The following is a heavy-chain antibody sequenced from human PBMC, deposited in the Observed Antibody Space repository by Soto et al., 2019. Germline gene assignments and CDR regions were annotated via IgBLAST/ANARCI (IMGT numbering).Heavy chain of an antibody. D-gene: IGHD6-19*01. V-gene: IGHV3-66*01. J-gene: IGHJ5*02. CDR1: GFTVNNNY. Sequence: VGSLRLSCAASGFTVNNNYMSWVRQAPGKGLEWVSVIYSGGSTYYVDSVKGRFTMSRDNSKNTVYLQMNSLRAEDTAVYYCARDLYSSGWLTGFDPWGQGTLVTVSS. CDR2: IYSGGST. CDR3: ARDLYSSGWLTGFDP.